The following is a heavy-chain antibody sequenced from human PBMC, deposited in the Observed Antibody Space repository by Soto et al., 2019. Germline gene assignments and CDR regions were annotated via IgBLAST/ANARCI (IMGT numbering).Heavy chain of an antibody. Sequence: QVQLVESGGGVVQPGRSLRLSCAASGFTFNSYAMNWVRQAPGKGLEWVALISYDGSNKYYADSVKGRFTISRDNSKNTLYLQMNSLRLEDTAVYYCARVSASYYFRAVDFEYWGQGTLVTVSS. CDR1: GFTFNSYA. J-gene: IGHJ4*02. V-gene: IGHV3-30-3*01. D-gene: IGHD1-26*01. CDR2: ISYDGSNK. CDR3: ARVSASYYFRAVDFEY.